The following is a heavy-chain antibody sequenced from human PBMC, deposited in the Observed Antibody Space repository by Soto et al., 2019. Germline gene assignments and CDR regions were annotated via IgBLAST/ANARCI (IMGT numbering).Heavy chain of an antibody. V-gene: IGHV1-18*01. CDR3: ARSSSGPTPDAFDI. J-gene: IGHJ3*02. CDR1: GYTFTSYG. CDR2: ISAYNGNT. D-gene: IGHD6-19*01. Sequence: GESLKISCKGSGYTFTSYGISWVRQAPGQGLEWMGWISAYNGNTNYAQKLQGRVTMTTDTSTSTAYMELRSLRSDDTAVYYCARSSSGPTPDAFDIWGQGTMVTVSS.